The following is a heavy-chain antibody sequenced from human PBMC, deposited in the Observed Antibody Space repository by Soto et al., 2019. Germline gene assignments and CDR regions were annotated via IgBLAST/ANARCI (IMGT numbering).Heavy chain of an antibody. CDR3: GYRATLTVFGLVINNGIWFDP. CDR2: IYWDDDK. CDR1: GFSLTTSGAA. J-gene: IGHJ5*02. D-gene: IGHD3-3*01. Sequence: QITLKESGPTLVRPTETLTLTCTFSGFSLTTSGAAVGWIRQPPGKALEWLAVIYWDDDKRYSPSLKNRLSITKDTSRNQVVLTLADVDPADTATYYCGYRATLTVFGLVINNGIWFDPWGPGTLVTVSS. V-gene: IGHV2-5*02.